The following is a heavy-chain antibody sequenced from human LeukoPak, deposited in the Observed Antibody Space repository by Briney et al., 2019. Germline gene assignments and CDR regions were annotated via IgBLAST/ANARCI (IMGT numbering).Heavy chain of an antibody. V-gene: IGHV3-74*01. J-gene: IGHJ3*02. CDR2: INTDGSST. Sequence: GGSLRLSCAASGFTFSSYWMYWVRQAPGKGLVWVSRINTDGSSTNYADSVKGRFTISRDNAKNTLFLQMNSLRAEDTAVYYCARAHYYDSSGYSAFDIWGQGTMVTVSS. CDR1: GFTFSSYW. D-gene: IGHD3-22*01. CDR3: ARAHYYDSSGYSAFDI.